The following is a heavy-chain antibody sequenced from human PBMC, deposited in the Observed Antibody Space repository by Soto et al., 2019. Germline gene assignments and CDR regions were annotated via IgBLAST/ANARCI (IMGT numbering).Heavy chain of an antibody. D-gene: IGHD5-12*01. CDR3: ARDRAPSGYDAFDI. J-gene: IGHJ3*02. CDR2: ISYDGSNK. Sequence: GGSLRLSCAASGFTFSSYAMHWVRQAPGKGLEWVAVISYDGSNKYYADSVKGRFTISRDNSKNTLYLQMNSLRAEDTAVYYCARDRAPSGYDAFDIWGQGTMVTVSS. CDR1: GFTFSSYA. V-gene: IGHV3-30-3*01.